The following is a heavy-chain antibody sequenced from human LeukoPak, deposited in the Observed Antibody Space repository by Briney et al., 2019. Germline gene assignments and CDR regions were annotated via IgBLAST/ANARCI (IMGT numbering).Heavy chain of an antibody. V-gene: IGHV3-30-3*01. Sequence: GALRLSCAASGFTFSSYAMHWVRQAPGKGLEWVAVISYDGSNKYYADSVKGRFTISRDNSKNTLYLQMNSLRAEDTAVYYCARDPYGSSHYYYYMDVWGKGTTVTVSS. CDR2: ISYDGSNK. CDR1: GFTFSSYA. D-gene: IGHD4-17*01. CDR3: ARDPYGSSHYYYYMDV. J-gene: IGHJ6*03.